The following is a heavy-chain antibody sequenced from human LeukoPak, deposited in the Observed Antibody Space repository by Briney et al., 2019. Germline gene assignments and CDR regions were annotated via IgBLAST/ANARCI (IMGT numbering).Heavy chain of an antibody. Sequence: GGSLRLSCAASGFTFSSYGMHWVRQAPGKGLEWVAVIWYDGSNKYYADSVKGRFTISRDNSKNTLYLQMNSLRAEDTAVYYCAGSSRADQAPFDPWGQGTLVTVSS. CDR2: IWYDGSNK. D-gene: IGHD6-13*01. J-gene: IGHJ5*02. CDR3: AGSSRADQAPFDP. CDR1: GFTFSSYG. V-gene: IGHV3-33*01.